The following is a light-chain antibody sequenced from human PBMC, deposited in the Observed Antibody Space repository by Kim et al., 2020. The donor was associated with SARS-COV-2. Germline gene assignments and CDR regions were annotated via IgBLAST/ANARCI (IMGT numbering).Light chain of an antibody. CDR1: SSNVGTNY. V-gene: IGLV1-51*01. CDR2: DNN. CDR3: GTWDSSLTAVV. Sequence: GQKVTISCHGDSSNVGTNYVSWYQQLPGTAPKLLIYDNNERPSGIPDRFSGSKSGTSATLGITGLQTGDEADYYCGTWDSSLTAVVFGGGTQLT. J-gene: IGLJ2*01.